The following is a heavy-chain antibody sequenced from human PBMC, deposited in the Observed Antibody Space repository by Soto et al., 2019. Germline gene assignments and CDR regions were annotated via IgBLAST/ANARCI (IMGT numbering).Heavy chain of an antibody. CDR2: INHLETT. CDR1: GASIAYLFYS. D-gene: IGHD1-26*01. V-gene: IGHV4-30-2*01. Sequence: SETLCLTCTVSGASIAYLFYSWSWIRQTPGKGLEWIGYINHLETTFYNPSFESRLTLSIDRAKNQFSLNLNSMSAADRAVYFGARGGGSGSFGYWGKGILVTAAS. J-gene: IGHJ4*02. CDR3: ARGGGSGSFGY.